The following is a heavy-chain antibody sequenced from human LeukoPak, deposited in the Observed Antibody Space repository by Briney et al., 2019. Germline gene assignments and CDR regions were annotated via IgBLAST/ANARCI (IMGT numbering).Heavy chain of an antibody. D-gene: IGHD5-18*01. CDR1: GFSLSTYA. V-gene: IGHV3-30-3*01. J-gene: IGHJ4*02. CDR2: MSYDGSNE. Sequence: GGSLRLSCAASGFSLSTYAIHWVRQAPGKGLEWLTVMSYDGSNEYFADSVRGRFTVSKDNSRNTVYLQMNSLRAEDTAVYYCARSGGVRSNWIHLTPWDRGTLVTVSS. CDR3: ARSGGVRSNWIHLTP.